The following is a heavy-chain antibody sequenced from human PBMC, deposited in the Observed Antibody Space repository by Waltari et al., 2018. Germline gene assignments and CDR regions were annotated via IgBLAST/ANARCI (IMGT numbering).Heavy chain of an antibody. CDR3: ARLKVTTRPTYYFDY. V-gene: IGHV4-39*01. D-gene: IGHD1-1*01. CDR1: GGSISSSSYY. CDR2: IYYSGST. J-gene: IGHJ4*02. Sequence: QLQLQESGPGLVKPSETLSLTCTVSGGSISSSSYYWGWIRQPPRKGLEWIGCIYYSGSTYYNPSLKSPVTISVDTSKNQFSLKLSSVTAADTAVYYCARLKVTTRPTYYFDYWGQGTLVTVSS.